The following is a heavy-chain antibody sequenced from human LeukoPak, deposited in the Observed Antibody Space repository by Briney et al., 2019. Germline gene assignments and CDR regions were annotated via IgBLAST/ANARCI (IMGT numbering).Heavy chain of an antibody. CDR2: IGTAGDT. J-gene: IGHJ4*02. CDR1: GFTLSSYD. Sequence: GGSLRLSCAASGFTLSSYDMHWVRQATGKGLEWVSAIGTAGDTYYPGSVKGRFTISRENAKNSLYLQMNSLRAGDTAVYYCARARIAVAGTGSYYFDYWGQGTLATVSS. V-gene: IGHV3-13*01. CDR3: ARARIAVAGTGSYYFDY. D-gene: IGHD6-19*01.